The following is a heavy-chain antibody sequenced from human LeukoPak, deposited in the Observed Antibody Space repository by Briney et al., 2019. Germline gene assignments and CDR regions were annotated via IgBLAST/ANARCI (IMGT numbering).Heavy chain of an antibody. D-gene: IGHD3-10*01. CDR2: TYYRSKWYN. CDR1: GDSVSSNSAG. Sequence: RSQTLSLTCAISGDSVSSNSAGWNWIRQSPSRGLEWLGRTYYRSKWYNDHAVSVKSRITINPDTFKNQFSLQLNSVTPEDTTVYYCVREVYMVRGVIPRGHFDYWGQGTLVTVSS. J-gene: IGHJ4*02. CDR3: VREVYMVRGVIPRGHFDY. V-gene: IGHV6-1*01.